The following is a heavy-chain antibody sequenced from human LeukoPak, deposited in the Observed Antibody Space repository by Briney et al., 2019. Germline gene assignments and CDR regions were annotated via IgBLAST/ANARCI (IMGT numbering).Heavy chain of an antibody. CDR2: IYTSGST. D-gene: IGHD3-10*01. V-gene: IGHV4-61*02. CDR1: GGSISSGSYY. J-gene: IGHJ5*02. Sequence: SQTLSLTCTVSGGSISSGSYYWSWIRQPAGKGLEWIGRIYTSGSTNYNPSLKSRVTISVDTSKNQFSLKLSSVTAADTAVYYCAREGTYYYGSGSYRWWFDPRGQGTLVTVSS. CDR3: AREGTYYYGSGSYRWWFDP.